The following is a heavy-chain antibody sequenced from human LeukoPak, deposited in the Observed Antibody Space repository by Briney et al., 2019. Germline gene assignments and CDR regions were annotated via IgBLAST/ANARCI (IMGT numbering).Heavy chain of an antibody. Sequence: ASVKVSCKASGYTFASYAMHWVRQAPGQRLEWMGWINAGNGNTKYSQKFQGRVTITRDTSASTAYMELSSLRSEDTAVYYCARVLSSGYYYGLNFDYWGQGTLVTVSS. CDR1: GYTFASYA. J-gene: IGHJ4*02. D-gene: IGHD3-22*01. V-gene: IGHV1-3*01. CDR3: ARVLSSGYYYGLNFDY. CDR2: INAGNGNT.